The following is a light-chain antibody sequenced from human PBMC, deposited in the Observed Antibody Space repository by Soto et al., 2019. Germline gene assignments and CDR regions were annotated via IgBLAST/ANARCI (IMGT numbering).Light chain of an antibody. Sequence: QSALTQPASVSGSPGQSITISCTGTISDIGGYNFISWYQHHPGKAPKLVIYDVNNRPSGTSYRFSGSKSGNTASLTISGLQAEDEADYYCASYTRTTTLVFGGGTKVTVL. J-gene: IGLJ2*01. V-gene: IGLV2-14*01. CDR2: DVN. CDR3: ASYTRTTTLV. CDR1: ISDIGGYNF.